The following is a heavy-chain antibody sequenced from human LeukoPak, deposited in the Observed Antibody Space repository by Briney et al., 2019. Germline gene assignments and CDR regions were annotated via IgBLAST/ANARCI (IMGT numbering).Heavy chain of an antibody. Sequence: SETLSLTCTVSGGSISSYYWSWIRQPPGKGLEWIGYIYYSGSTNYNPSLKSRVTISVDTSKNQFSLKLSSVTAADTAVYYCARVVSAGGYSYYFDYWGKEPLVTVSS. CDR2: IYYSGST. V-gene: IGHV4-59*01. D-gene: IGHD1-26*01. CDR1: GGSISSYY. CDR3: ARVVSAGGYSYYFDY. J-gene: IGHJ4*02.